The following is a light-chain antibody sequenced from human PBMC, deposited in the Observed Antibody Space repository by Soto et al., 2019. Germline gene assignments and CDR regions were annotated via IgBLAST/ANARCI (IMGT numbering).Light chain of an antibody. J-gene: IGKJ4*01. CDR3: QQLNAYPLT. CDR1: QAISTY. Sequence: DIHLTQSPSLLSASVGDRVTITCRASQAISTYLAWYQQTSGKAPKLLISAASTLQRGVPSRFRGSGSGTQFTLTISSLQPEDFATYYCQQLNAYPLTFGGGTRVEIK. CDR2: AAS. V-gene: IGKV1-9*01.